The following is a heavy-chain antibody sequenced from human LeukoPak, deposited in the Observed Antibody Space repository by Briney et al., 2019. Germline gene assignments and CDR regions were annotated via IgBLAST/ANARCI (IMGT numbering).Heavy chain of an antibody. D-gene: IGHD5-12*01. V-gene: IGHV3-74*01. CDR3: APNIVATLSF. CDR2: INSDGSST. CDR1: GFAFSNYW. J-gene: IGHJ4*02. Sequence: GGSLRLSCAASGFAFSNYWMHWVRQDPGKGLVWVSRINSDGSSTSYADSVKGRFTISRDNAKNTLYLQMNSLRVDDTAVYYCAPNIVATLSFWGQGTLVTVS.